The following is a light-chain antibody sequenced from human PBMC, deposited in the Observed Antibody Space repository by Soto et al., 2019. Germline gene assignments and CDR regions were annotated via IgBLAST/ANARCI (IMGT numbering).Light chain of an antibody. CDR3: AAWDDSLSGPVL. CDR1: TSNIGSNY. V-gene: IGLV1-47*01. CDR2: RNS. J-gene: IGLJ2*01. Sequence: QPVLTQPPSASGTPGQRVTISCSGSTSNIGSNYVYWYQQVPGTAPKLLIYRNSQRPSGVPDRFSGSKSGTSATLAISGLRSEDEADYYCAAWDDSLSGPVLFGGGTKLTVL.